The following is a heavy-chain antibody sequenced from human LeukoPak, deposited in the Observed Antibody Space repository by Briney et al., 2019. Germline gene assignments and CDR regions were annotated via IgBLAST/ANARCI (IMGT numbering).Heavy chain of an antibody. CDR1: GVSFSGYY. D-gene: IGHD2-21*02. V-gene: IGHV4-34*01. Sequence: SETLSLTCAVYGVSFSGYYWSWIRQPPGKGLEWIGEINHSGSTNYNPSLKGRVTISVDTSKNQFSLKLSSVTAADTAVYYCARGSGHIVVVTAVRAFDIWGQGTMVTVSS. CDR3: ARGSGHIVVVTAVRAFDI. CDR2: INHSGST. J-gene: IGHJ3*02.